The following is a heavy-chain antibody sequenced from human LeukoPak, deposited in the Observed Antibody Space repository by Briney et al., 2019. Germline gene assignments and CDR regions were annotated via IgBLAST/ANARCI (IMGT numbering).Heavy chain of an antibody. D-gene: IGHD5-18*01. J-gene: IGHJ5*02. Sequence: ASVKVSCKASRYTFTSYTIHWVRQAPGQRLEWMGWINAGNGNTKYSQEFQGRVTMTRDTSISTAYMELSRLRSDDTAVYYCARVVSWIQLWLSGENWFDPWGQGTLVTVSS. V-gene: IGHV1-3*01. CDR2: INAGNGNT. CDR1: RYTFTSYT. CDR3: ARVVSWIQLWLSGENWFDP.